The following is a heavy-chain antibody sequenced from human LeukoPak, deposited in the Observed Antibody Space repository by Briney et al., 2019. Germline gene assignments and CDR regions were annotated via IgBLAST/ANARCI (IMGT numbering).Heavy chain of an antibody. CDR3: ARGLRWEPTSHRLVFDP. CDR2: IYYSEST. CDR1: GGSISSYY. V-gene: IGHV4-59*01. D-gene: IGHD1-26*01. Sequence: HPSETLSLTCTVSGGSISSYYWSWIRQPPGKGLEWIGYIYYSESTNYNPSLKSRVTISVDTSKNQFSLKLSSVTAADTAVYYCARGLRWEPTSHRLVFDPWGQGTLVTVSS. J-gene: IGHJ5*02.